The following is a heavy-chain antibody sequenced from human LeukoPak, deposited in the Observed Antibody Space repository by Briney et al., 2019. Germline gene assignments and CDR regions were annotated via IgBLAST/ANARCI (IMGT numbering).Heavy chain of an antibody. CDR1: GFTFSDYY. CDR3: ARVLDYGDSFDY. V-gene: IGHV3-11*01. J-gene: IGHJ4*02. CDR2: ISSSGSTI. D-gene: IGHD4-17*01. Sequence: GGSLRLSCAASGFTFSDYYISWIRQAPGKGLEWVSYISSSGSTIYYADSVKGRFTISRDNAKNSLYLQMNSLRAEDTAVYYCARVLDYGDSFDYWGQGTLVTVSS.